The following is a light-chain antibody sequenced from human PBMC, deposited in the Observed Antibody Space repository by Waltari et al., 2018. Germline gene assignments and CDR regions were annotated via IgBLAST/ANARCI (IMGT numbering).Light chain of an antibody. Sequence: DIQMTQSPSTLSASVGDRVIFSCRASQSISKWLAWYQQKPGKDPKLLIYKASTLESGVPARFSGSGSGTEFTLTISSLQPEDFATYYCQQYNSYVLLSFGGGTKVEIK. J-gene: IGKJ4*01. CDR3: QQYNSYVLLS. CDR1: QSISKW. CDR2: KAS. V-gene: IGKV1-5*03.